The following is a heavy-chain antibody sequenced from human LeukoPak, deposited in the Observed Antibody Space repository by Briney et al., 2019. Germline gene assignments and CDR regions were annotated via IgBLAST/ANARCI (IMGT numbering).Heavy chain of an antibody. CDR1: GYTFTGYY. J-gene: IGHJ5*02. D-gene: IGHD2-2*01. CDR3: ARDLVPCTSTSCYGGGWFDP. Sequence: ASVKVSCKASGYTFTGYYMHWVRQAPGQGLEWRGWINPNSGGTNYAQKFQGRVTMTRDTSISTAYMELSRLRSDDTAVYYCARDLVPCTSTSCYGGGWFDPWGQGTPVTVSS. CDR2: INPNSGGT. V-gene: IGHV1-2*02.